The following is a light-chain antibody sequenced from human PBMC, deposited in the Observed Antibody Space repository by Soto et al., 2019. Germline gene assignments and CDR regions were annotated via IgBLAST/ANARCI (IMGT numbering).Light chain of an antibody. CDR1: NIGSRS. Sequence: SYELTQPPSVSVAPGRTATITCWGNNIGSRSVHWYQQMSGQAPLLVIYYDRDRPSGIPERFSGSNSGNTATLTINRVEAGDEADYYCQVSDSGSGHRVFGGGTKLTVL. J-gene: IGLJ2*01. CDR2: YDR. CDR3: QVSDSGSGHRV. V-gene: IGLV3-21*04.